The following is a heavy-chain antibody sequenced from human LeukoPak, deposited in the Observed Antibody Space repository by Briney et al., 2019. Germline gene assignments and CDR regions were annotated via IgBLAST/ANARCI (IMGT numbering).Heavy chain of an antibody. Sequence: SETLSLTCTVSGFPITTYYWSWIRQSPGNRLEWIGLIHSSGSTTYNPSLKSRVTISVDTSKNQFSLHLSSVTAADTAVYYCARDIREVGESHYFDYWGQGTLVTVTS. D-gene: IGHD1-26*01. V-gene: IGHV4-59*01. CDR2: IHSSGST. CDR3: ARDIREVGESHYFDY. J-gene: IGHJ4*02. CDR1: GFPITTYY.